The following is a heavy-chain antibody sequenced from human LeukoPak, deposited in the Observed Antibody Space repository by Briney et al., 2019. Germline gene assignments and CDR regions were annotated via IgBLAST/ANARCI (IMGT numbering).Heavy chain of an antibody. D-gene: IGHD3-3*01. CDR1: GYTFTDYY. V-gene: IGHV1-2*02. Sequence: ASVKVSCKASGYTFTDYYMHWVRQAPGQGLEWMGWINPKSGGTNYAQNFQGRVTMTTDTSTSTAYMELRSLRSDDTAVYYCARVHYDFWSTPWDYYYMDVWGKGTTVTVSS. CDR2: INPKSGGT. J-gene: IGHJ6*03. CDR3: ARVHYDFWSTPWDYYYMDV.